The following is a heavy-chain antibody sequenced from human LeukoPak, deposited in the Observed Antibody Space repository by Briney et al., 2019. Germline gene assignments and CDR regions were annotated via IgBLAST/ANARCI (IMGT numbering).Heavy chain of an antibody. D-gene: IGHD6-19*01. CDR3: ARAVSGYYFDY. J-gene: IGHJ4*02. CDR2: IYYTGST. CDR1: GGSTSSYY. Sequence: SSETLSLTCTVSGGSTSSYYWSWLRQPPGKGLEWIGYIYYTGSTSYNPSLKSRVTISVDTSKNHFSLNLSSVTSADTAVYYCARAVSGYYFDYWGQGTLVAVSS. V-gene: IGHV4-59*01.